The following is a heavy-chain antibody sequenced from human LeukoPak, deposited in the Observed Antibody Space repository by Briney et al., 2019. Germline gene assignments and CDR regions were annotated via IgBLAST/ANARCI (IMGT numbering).Heavy chain of an antibody. D-gene: IGHD1-26*01. CDR1: GGPISSSSYY. V-gene: IGHV4-39*07. CDR2: IYYSGST. CDR3: ASGTEWEPKTLDY. J-gene: IGHJ4*02. Sequence: PSETLSLTCTVSGGPISSSSYYWGWIRQPPGKGLEWIGSIYYSGSTYYNPSLKSRVTISVDTSKNQFSLKLSSVTAADTAVYYCASGTEWEPKTLDYWGQGTLVTVSS.